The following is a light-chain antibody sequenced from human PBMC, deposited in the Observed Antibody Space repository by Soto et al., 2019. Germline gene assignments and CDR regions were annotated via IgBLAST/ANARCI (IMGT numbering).Light chain of an antibody. CDR3: RKNDKLPPS. CDR2: DAS. Sequence: DIQMTQSPSSLSASVGDRVTITCQASQDISNYLNWYQQKPGNAPKRLISDASNLETGVPSRFSGGGTWTDFIFTISGLHPECIPTYYCRKNDKLPPSLGPGTKVDI. CDR1: QDISNY. J-gene: IGKJ3*01. V-gene: IGKV1-33*01.